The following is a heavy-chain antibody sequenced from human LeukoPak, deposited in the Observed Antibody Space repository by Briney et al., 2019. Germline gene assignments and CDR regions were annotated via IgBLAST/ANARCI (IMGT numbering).Heavy chain of an antibody. Sequence: SETLSLTCTVSGGSISSYYWSWLRQPPGKGLEWIGYIYYSGSTNYNPSLKGRVTISVDTSKNQFSLKLSSVTAADTAVYYCAKTMVRGVEYYYGMDVWGQGTTVTVSS. CDR2: IYYSGST. J-gene: IGHJ6*02. V-gene: IGHV4-59*08. D-gene: IGHD3-10*01. CDR3: AKTMVRGVEYYYGMDV. CDR1: GGSISSYY.